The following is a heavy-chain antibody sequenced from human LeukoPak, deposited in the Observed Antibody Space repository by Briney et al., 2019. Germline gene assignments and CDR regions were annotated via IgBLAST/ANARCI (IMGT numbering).Heavy chain of an antibody. J-gene: IGHJ5*02. Sequence: GGSLRLSCAASGFTFSSYAMSWVRQAPGKGLEWGSAISGSGGSTYYADSVKGRFTISRDNSKNTLYLQMNSLRAEDTAVYYCAGLSSGWYGYNWFDPWGQGTLVTVSS. CDR2: ISGSGGST. D-gene: IGHD6-19*01. V-gene: IGHV3-23*01. CDR3: AGLSSGWYGYNWFDP. CDR1: GFTFSSYA.